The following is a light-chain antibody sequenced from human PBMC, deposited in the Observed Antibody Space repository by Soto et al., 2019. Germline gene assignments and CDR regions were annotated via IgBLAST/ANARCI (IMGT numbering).Light chain of an antibody. V-gene: IGLV2-14*01. CDR3: CSYTTSNTRPIV. CDR1: SSDVGGYNY. Sequence: QSVLTQPASVSGSPGQSITISCTGTSSDVGGYNYVSWYQQHPGKAPKFMIYDVSNRPSGVSNRFSGSKSGNTASLTISGLQAEDEADYYRCSYTTSNTRPIVFGAGTKLTVL. CDR2: DVS. J-gene: IGLJ1*01.